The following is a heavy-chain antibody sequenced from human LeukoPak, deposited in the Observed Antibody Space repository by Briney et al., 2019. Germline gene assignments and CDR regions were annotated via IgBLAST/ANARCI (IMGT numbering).Heavy chain of an antibody. V-gene: IGHV4-34*01. D-gene: IGHD2-21*02. J-gene: IGHJ4*02. CDR2: INHSGST. CDR3: ARGGVTPYFDY. Sequence: SETLSLTCAVYGGSFSGYYWNWIRQPPGKGLEWIGEINHSGSTNYNPSLKSRVTISVDTSKNQFSPKLSSVTAADTAVYYCARGGVTPYFDYWGQGTLVTVSS. CDR1: GGSFSGYY.